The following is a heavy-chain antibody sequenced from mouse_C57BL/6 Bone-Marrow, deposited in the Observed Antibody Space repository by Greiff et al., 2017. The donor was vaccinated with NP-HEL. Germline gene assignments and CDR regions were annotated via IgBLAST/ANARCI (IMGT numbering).Heavy chain of an antibody. D-gene: IGHD2-12*01. CDR2: LFPGSGSP. J-gene: IGHJ4*01. V-gene: IGHV1-56*01. CDR1: GYTFTSHW. CDR3: ARRVTIDLYAMDY. Sequence: QVQLQQSGPELVRPGASVKISCKAPGYTFTSHWMQWVRQRPGQGLGWIGELFPGSGSPYYHEQFKGKATLTVDTSSSTAYMQLSSLTSEDSSVYFCARRVTIDLYAMDYWGQGTSVTVSS.